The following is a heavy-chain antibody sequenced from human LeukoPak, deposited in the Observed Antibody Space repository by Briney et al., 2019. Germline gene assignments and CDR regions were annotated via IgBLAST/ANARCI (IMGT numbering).Heavy chain of an antibody. Sequence: ASVKVSCTASGYTLTGYYMHWVRQAPGQGLEWMGWINPNSGGTNYAQKFQGRVTMTRDTSISTAYMELSRLRSDDTAVYYCARAWGGYCSSTSCYDWFDPWGQGTLVTVSS. CDR1: GYTLTGYY. V-gene: IGHV1-2*02. J-gene: IGHJ5*02. D-gene: IGHD2-2*01. CDR2: INPNSGGT. CDR3: ARAWGGYCSSTSCYDWFDP.